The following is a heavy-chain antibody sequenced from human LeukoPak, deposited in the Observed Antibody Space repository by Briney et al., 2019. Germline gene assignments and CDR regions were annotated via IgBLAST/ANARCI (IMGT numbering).Heavy chain of an antibody. D-gene: IGHD3-9*01. CDR3: ARSAPIRYFDWSPDY. V-gene: IGHV3-30-3*01. CDR2: LSYDGSNK. Sequence: GGSLRLSCATSGFTFSRYAMHWVRQAPGKGLEWVAVLSYDGSNKYYADSVKGRFTISRDNSKNTLYLQMNSLRAEDTAVYYCARSAPIRYFDWSPDYWGQGTLVTVSS. J-gene: IGHJ4*02. CDR1: GFTFSRYA.